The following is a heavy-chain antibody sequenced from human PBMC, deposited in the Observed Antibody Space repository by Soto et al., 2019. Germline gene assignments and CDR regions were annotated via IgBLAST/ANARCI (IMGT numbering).Heavy chain of an antibody. J-gene: IGHJ3*02. V-gene: IGHV4-34*01. CDR2: MSHSGGT. CDR1: GGFVSSGSYY. Sequence: QVQLQQWGAGLLKPSETLSLTCAVYGGFVSSGSYYWSWIRQPPGKGLEWIGEMSHSGGTHFNPSPKSRVTISVDTSKNQFSLKMSSVTAADTALYYCACVERGTATTVVDAFDIWGPGTMVTVSS. D-gene: IGHD1-1*01. CDR3: ACVERGTATTVVDAFDI.